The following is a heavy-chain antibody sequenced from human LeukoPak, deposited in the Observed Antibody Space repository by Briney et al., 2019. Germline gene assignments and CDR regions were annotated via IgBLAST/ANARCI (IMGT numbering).Heavy chain of an antibody. D-gene: IGHD3-10*01. CDR2: INPNSGGT. J-gene: IGHJ5*02. CDR1: GYTFTSYA. Sequence: ASVKVSCKASGYTFTSYAMNWVRQAPGQGLEWMGWINPNSGGTNYAQKFQGRVTMTRDTSISTAYMELSRLRSDDTAVYYCARDRITMVRGPIGEDWFDPWGQGTLVTVSS. CDR3: ARDRITMVRGPIGEDWFDP. V-gene: IGHV1-2*02.